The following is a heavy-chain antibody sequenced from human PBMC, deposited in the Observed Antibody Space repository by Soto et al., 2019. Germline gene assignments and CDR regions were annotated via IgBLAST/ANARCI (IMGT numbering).Heavy chain of an antibody. D-gene: IGHD3-10*01. CDR3: AGVRGVNWFDP. J-gene: IGHJ5*02. V-gene: IGHV4-31*03. CDR2: IYYSGST. CDR1: GGSISSGGYY. Sequence: QVQLQQSGPGLVKPSQTLSLTCTVSGGSISSGGYYWSWIRQHPGKGLEWIGYIYYSGSTYYNPSLKSRVTISVDTSKNQFSLKLSSMTAAVTAVYYCAGVRGVNWFDPWGQGTLITVST.